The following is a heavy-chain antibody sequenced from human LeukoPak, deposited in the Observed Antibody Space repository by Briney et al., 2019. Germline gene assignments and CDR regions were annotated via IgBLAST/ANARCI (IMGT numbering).Heavy chain of an antibody. J-gene: IGHJ4*02. D-gene: IGHD4-17*01. V-gene: IGHV4-39*01. CDR1: GGSISSSSYY. CDR2: IYYSGCT. Sequence: PSETLSLTCTVSGGSISSSSYYWGWIRQPPGKGLEWIGSIYYSGCTYYNPSLKSRVTISVDTSKNQFSLKLSSVTAADTAVYYCARHNGDYRYWGQGTLVTVSS. CDR3: ARHNGDYRY.